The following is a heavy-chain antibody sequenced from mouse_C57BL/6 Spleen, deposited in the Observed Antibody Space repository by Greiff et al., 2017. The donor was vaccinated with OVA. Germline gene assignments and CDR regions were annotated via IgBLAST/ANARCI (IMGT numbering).Heavy chain of an antibody. V-gene: IGHV1-15*01. CDR3: TSWDATGGEWYVDV. J-gene: IGHJ1*03. CDR1: GYTFTDYE. D-gene: IGHD4-1*01. Sequence: QVQLQQSGAELVRPGASVTLSCKASGYTFTDYEMHWVKQTPVHGLEWIGAIDPETGGTAYNQKFKGKAILTADKSSSTAYMELRSLTSEDSAVYYCTSWDATGGEWYVDVWGTGTTVTVSS. CDR2: IDPETGGT.